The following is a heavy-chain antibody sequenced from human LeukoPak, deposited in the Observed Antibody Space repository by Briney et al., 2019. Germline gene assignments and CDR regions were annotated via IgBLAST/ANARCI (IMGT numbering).Heavy chain of an antibody. D-gene: IGHD7-27*01. Sequence: ASVKVSCKASGYTFTSYGISWVRQAPGQGLEWMGWISAYNGNTNYAQKLQGRVTMTTDTSTSTAYMELRSLRSDDTAVYYCAREVTGDPMGYYYYYMDVWGKGTTVTVSS. J-gene: IGHJ6*03. CDR2: ISAYNGNT. V-gene: IGHV1-18*01. CDR3: AREVTGDPMGYYYYYMDV. CDR1: GYTFTSYG.